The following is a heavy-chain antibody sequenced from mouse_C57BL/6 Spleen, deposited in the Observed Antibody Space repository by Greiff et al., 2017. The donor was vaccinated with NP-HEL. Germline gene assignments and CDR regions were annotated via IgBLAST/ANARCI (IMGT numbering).Heavy chain of an antibody. CDR3: AILYKIAMDY. V-gene: IGHV1-50*01. CDR2: IDPSDSYT. D-gene: IGHD2-12*01. CDR1: GYTFTSYW. J-gene: IGHJ4*01. Sequence: QVQLKQSGAELVKPGASVKLSCKASGYTFTSYWMQWVKQRPGQGLEWIGEIDPSDSYTNYNQKFKGKATLTVDTSSSTAYMQLSSLTSEDSAVYYCAILYKIAMDYWGQGTSVTVSS.